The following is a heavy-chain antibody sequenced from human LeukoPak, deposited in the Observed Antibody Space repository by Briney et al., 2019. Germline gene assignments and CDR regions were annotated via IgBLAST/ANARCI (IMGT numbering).Heavy chain of an antibody. CDR3: ARGPRGSGWYDEYYFDY. V-gene: IGHV3-13*01. CDR1: GFTFSSYD. J-gene: IGHJ4*02. CDR2: IGTAGDT. Sequence: GGSLRLSCAASGFTFSSYDMHWVRQATGKGLEWVSAIGTAGDTYYPGSVKGRFTISRENAKNSLYLQMNSLRTGDTAVYYCARGPRGSGWYDEYYFDYWGQGTLVTVSS. D-gene: IGHD6-19*01.